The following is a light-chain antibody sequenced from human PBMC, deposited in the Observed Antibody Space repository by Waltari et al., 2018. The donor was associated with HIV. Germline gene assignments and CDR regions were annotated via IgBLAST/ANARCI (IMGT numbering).Light chain of an antibody. J-gene: IGKJ2*01. V-gene: IGKV1-16*02. CDR3: QQYHSYPYT. CDR1: QDISNY. CDR2: DAS. Sequence: DIQMTQSPSSLSASVGDRISITCRGSQDISNYLAWFQQKPGEAPKSLIFDASSLQSEVPSKFSGSGSLTDFTRTICSLQPEDFATYYCQQYHSYPYTFGQGTKLES.